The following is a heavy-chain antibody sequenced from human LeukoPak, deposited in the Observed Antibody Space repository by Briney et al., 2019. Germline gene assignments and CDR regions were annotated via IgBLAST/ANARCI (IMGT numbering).Heavy chain of an antibody. Sequence: PSETLSLTCTVSGGSISSGGYYWSWIRQPPGKGLEWIGYIYHSGSTYYNPSLKSRVTISVDRSKNQFSLKLSSVTAADTAVYYCARGGVKDSSSWAIDYWGQGTLVTVSS. V-gene: IGHV4-30-2*01. J-gene: IGHJ4*02. CDR1: GGSISSGGYY. D-gene: IGHD6-13*01. CDR3: ARGGVKDSSSWAIDY. CDR2: IYHSGST.